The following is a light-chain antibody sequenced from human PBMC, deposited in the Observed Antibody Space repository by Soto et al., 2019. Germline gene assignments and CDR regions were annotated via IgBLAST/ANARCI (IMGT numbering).Light chain of an antibody. CDR2: GAS. Sequence: ETVLTQSPGTLYFSPGERATLSCRASQSVGNSHVAWYQQRRGLPPRLLIYGASNRATGIPDRFSGSGSGEDFTLTIRRLEPEDFAVYLCQQSGNSPPGTLGQGTRLEIK. CDR1: QSVGNSH. J-gene: IGKJ5*01. CDR3: QQSGNSPPGT. V-gene: IGKV3-20*01.